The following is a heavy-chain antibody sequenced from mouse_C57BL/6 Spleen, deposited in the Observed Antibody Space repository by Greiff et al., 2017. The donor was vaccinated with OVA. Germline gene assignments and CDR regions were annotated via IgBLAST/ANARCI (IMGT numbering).Heavy chain of an antibody. CDR2: IYPGDGDT. V-gene: IGHV1-80*01. CDR1: GYAFSSYW. J-gene: IGHJ4*01. CDR3: ARYYYGSSYVDYYAMDY. D-gene: IGHD1-1*01. Sequence: VQLQQSGAELVKPGASVKISCKASGYAFSSYWMNWVKQRPGKGLEWIGQIYPGDGDTNYNGKFKGKATLTADKSSSTAYMQLSSLTSEDSAVYVCARYYYGSSYVDYYAMDYWGQGTSVTVSS.